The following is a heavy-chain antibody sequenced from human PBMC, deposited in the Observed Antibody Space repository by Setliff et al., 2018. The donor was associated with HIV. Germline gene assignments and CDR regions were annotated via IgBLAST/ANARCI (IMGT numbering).Heavy chain of an antibody. Sequence: GASVKVSCKTSGYMFIAYGMSWVRRAPGQGLEWMGWTGPYNARTEYAQKFQGRVSLTIDTSASTAYMELRSLRSDDTAVYYCARDDGGNNYAEAFDVWGQGTMVTVSS. V-gene: IGHV1-18*01. CDR2: TGPYNART. D-gene: IGHD3-16*01. J-gene: IGHJ3*01. CDR1: GYMFIAYG. CDR3: ARDDGGNNYAEAFDV.